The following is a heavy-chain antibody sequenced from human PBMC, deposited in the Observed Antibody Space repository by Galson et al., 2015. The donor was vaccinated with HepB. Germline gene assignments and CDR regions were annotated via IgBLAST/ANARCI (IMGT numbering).Heavy chain of an antibody. CDR3: AREKDCSSTSCYNSFDN. CDR2: ISSDGSGQ. V-gene: IGHV3-30*04. CDR1: GFIFSTYA. D-gene: IGHD2-2*01. Sequence: SLRLSCAASGFIFSTYAMHWVRQAPGKGLEWVAVISSDGSGQFFADSVKGRFTVSRDNSKNTLYLQMNSLRGGDTAVYYCAREKDCSSTSCYNSFDNWGQGTLVTVSS. J-gene: IGHJ4*02.